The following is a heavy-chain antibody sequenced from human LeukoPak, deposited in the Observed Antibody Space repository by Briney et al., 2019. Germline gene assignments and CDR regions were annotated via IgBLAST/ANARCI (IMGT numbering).Heavy chain of an antibody. D-gene: IGHD2-8*02. V-gene: IGHV3-23*01. Sequence: GGSLRLSCAASGFTFSNYAMSWVRQAPGEGLEWVSGISGSGGSTNYADSVKGRFTISRDNSKNTLYLQMNSLRAEDTAVYYCAKDTSWWGHWGQGTLVTVSS. CDR1: GFTFSNYA. J-gene: IGHJ4*02. CDR3: AKDTSWWGH. CDR2: ISGSGGST.